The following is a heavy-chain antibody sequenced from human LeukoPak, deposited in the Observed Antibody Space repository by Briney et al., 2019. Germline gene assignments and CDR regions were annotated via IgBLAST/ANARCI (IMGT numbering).Heavy chain of an antibody. CDR2: ISYDGSNK. J-gene: IGHJ4*02. D-gene: IGHD5-18*01. Sequence: PGGSLRLSCAASGFTLSNYDMHWVRQAPGKGLEWVAVISYDGSNKYYADSVKGRFTISRDNSKNTLYLQVNSLRAEDTAVYYCAKVYFGGYSYGHFDHWGQGTLVTVSS. CDR1: GFTLSNYD. V-gene: IGHV3-30*18. CDR3: AKVYFGGYSYGHFDH.